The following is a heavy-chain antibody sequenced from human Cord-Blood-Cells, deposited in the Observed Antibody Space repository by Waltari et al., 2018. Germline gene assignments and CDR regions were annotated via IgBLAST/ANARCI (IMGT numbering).Heavy chain of an antibody. CDR3: ARDQDIAAAGRSDAFDI. V-gene: IGHV4-38-2*02. J-gene: IGHJ3*02. D-gene: IGHD6-13*01. CDR2: IYHSGST. CDR1: GYSISSGYY. Sequence: QVQLQESGPGLVKPSETLSLTCAVSGYSISSGYYWGWIRQPPGMGLEWIGSIYHSGSTYYNPSLKSRVTISVDTSKNQFSLKLSSVTAADTAVYYCARDQDIAAAGRSDAFDIWGQGTMVTVSS.